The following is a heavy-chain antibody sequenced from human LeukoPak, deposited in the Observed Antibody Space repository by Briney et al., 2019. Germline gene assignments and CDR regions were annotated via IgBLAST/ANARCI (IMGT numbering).Heavy chain of an antibody. CDR1: GGSITSNSYY. Sequence: SETLSLTCTVSGGSITSNSYYWAWIRQPPGKGLEWIGSLYYTGSTNYSPSLKSRVTISGDTSKNQFSLKLNSVTAADTAVYYCAREMLGFSALDYWGQGTLVTVSS. V-gene: IGHV4-39*02. CDR2: LYYTGST. CDR3: AREMLGFSALDY. J-gene: IGHJ4*02. D-gene: IGHD3-10*02.